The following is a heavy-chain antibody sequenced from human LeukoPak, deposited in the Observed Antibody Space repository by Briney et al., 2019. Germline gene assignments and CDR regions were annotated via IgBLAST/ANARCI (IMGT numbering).Heavy chain of an antibody. J-gene: IGHJ4*02. CDR1: GFTFSSYE. D-gene: IGHD3-10*01. V-gene: IGHV3-48*03. CDR2: ISSSGSTI. Sequence: PGGSLRLSCAASGFTFSSYEMNWVRQAPGKGLEWVSYISSSGSTIYYADSVRGRFTISRDNAKNSLYLQMNSLRAEDTAVYYCARDLITMVRGVILYYFDYWGQGTLVTVSS. CDR3: ARDLITMVRGVILYYFDY.